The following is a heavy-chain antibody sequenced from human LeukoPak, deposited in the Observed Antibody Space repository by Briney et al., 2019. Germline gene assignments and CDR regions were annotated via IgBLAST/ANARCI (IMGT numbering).Heavy chain of an antibody. CDR3: ARDSDYGDLDY. CDR2: IKQDGSEK. D-gene: IGHD4-17*01. Sequence: GGSLRLSCAASGFTFSSYWMSWVRQAPGKGLEWVANIKQDGSEKYYVDSVKGRFTISRDNAKNSLYLQMNSLRAEDTAVCYCARDSDYGDLDYWGQGTLVTVSS. J-gene: IGHJ4*02. V-gene: IGHV3-7*01. CDR1: GFTFSSYW.